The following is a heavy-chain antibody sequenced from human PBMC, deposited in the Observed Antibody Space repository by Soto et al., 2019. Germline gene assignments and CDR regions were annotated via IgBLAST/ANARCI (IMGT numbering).Heavy chain of an antibody. D-gene: IGHD1-1*01. J-gene: IGHJ4*02. V-gene: IGHV3-53*04. CDR3: ARRRTWNDEYYFDY. Sequence: EVQLVESGGGLVQPGGSLRLSCAASGFTVSSNYMSWVRQAPGKGLEWVSVIYSGGSTYYADYVKGRFTISRHNSKNTLYLQMNSLRAEDTAVYYCARRRTWNDEYYFDYWGQGTLVTVSS. CDR2: IYSGGST. CDR1: GFTVSSNY.